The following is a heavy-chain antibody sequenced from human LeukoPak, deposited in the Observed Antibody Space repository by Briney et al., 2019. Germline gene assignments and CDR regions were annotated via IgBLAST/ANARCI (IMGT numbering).Heavy chain of an antibody. Sequence: GGSLRLSCAASGFTFSSYAMSWVRQAPGKGLEWVSVISGSGDSTYYADSVKGRFTISGDNSKNTLYPQMNSLRAEDTAVYYCAKDLMAARHLDYWGQGTLVTVSS. V-gene: IGHV3-23*01. CDR2: ISGSGDST. CDR3: AKDLMAARHLDY. J-gene: IGHJ4*02. D-gene: IGHD6-6*01. CDR1: GFTFSSYA.